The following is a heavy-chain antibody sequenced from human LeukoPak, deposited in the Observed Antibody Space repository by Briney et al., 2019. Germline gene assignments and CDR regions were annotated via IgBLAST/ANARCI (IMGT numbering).Heavy chain of an antibody. CDR3: ARVGLAFDI. J-gene: IGHJ3*02. V-gene: IGHV4-38-2*02. Sequence: SETLSLTCTVSGYSISSGYYWGWIRQPPGKGLEWIGSIYHSGRTFYNPSLKSRVTISVDTSKNQFSLKLTSVTAADTAVYYCARVGLAFDIWGQGTMVTVSS. D-gene: IGHD3-16*01. CDR1: GYSISSGYY. CDR2: IYHSGRT.